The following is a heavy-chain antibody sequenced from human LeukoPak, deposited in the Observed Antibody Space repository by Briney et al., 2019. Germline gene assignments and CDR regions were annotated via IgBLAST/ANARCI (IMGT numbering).Heavy chain of an antibody. CDR1: GLTISPYA. CDR2: ISHDASDK. Sequence: PGRSLRLSCAASGLTISPYAMHWVRQAPGKGLEWVAVISHDASDKYYADSVKGRFTIYRDSSKNTLYLLMNSLSAEDTAVYYCAKDYYASGTYSSLLERWGQGALVTVSS. J-gene: IGHJ4*02. V-gene: IGHV3-30*04. CDR3: AKDYYASGTYSSLLER. D-gene: IGHD3-10*01.